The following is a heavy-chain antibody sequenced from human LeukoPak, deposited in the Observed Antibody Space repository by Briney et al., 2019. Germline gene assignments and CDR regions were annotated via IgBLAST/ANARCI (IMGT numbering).Heavy chain of an antibody. V-gene: IGHV3-23*01. CDR2: ISSSGGST. D-gene: IGHD3-10*01. J-gene: IGHJ3*02. Sequence: GGSLRLSCAASGFTFSSYAMSWVRQAPGKGLEWVSAISSSGGSTYYADSVKGRFTISRDNSKNTLYLQMNSLRAEDTAVYYCAKVLWFGELSLDAFDIWGHGTMVTVSS. CDR3: AKVLWFGELSLDAFDI. CDR1: GFTFSSYA.